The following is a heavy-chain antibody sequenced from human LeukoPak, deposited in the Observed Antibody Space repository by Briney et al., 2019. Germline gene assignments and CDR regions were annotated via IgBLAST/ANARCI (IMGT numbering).Heavy chain of an antibody. CDR2: IYHSAST. Sequence: SETLSLTCAVSGYSISSGYYWGWIRQPPGKGLEWIGSIYHSASTYYNPSLKSRVTISVDTSKNQFSLKLSSVTAADTAVYYCARGIAEYSYGYVPLYYFDYWGQGTLVTVSS. CDR3: ARGIAEYSYGYVPLYYFDY. CDR1: GYSISSGYY. D-gene: IGHD5-18*01. J-gene: IGHJ4*02. V-gene: IGHV4-38-2*01.